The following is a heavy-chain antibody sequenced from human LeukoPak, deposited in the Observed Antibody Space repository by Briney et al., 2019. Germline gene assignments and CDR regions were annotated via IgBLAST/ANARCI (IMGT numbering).Heavy chain of an antibody. CDR2: ISYDGSNK. J-gene: IGHJ4*02. CDR1: GFTFSSYA. Sequence: GRSLRLSCTASGFTFSSYAMHWVRQAPGKGLEWVAVISYDGSNKYYADSVKGRFTISRDNSKNTLYLQMNSLRAEDTAVYYCAREACPYRLCYYDSSGYSLNYYFDYWGQGTLVTVSP. V-gene: IGHV3-30-3*01. CDR3: AREACPYRLCYYDSSGYSLNYYFDY. D-gene: IGHD3-22*01.